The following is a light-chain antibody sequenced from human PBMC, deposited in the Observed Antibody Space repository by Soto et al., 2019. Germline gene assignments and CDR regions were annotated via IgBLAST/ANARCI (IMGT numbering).Light chain of an antibody. J-gene: IGLJ2*01. CDR1: SSDVGTFGL. Sequence: QSALTQPASVAWSPGQSITICCTGISSDVGTFGLFSWFHQYPGRAPKPVIFEVSMRHLGVSNRFSGSKSGNTASLTISGLQAEDEGHYYCSSFTRGSTLVVFGGGTQLTVL. V-gene: IGLV2-23*02. CDR3: SSFTRGSTLVV. CDR2: EVS.